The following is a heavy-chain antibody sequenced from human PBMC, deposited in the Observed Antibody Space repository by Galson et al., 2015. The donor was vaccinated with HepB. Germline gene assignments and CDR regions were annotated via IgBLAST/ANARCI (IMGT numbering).Heavy chain of an antibody. V-gene: IGHV3-48*04. D-gene: IGHD5-24*01. CDR1: GFSISGYS. J-gene: IGHJ5*02. CDR3: ARERVMGWLQKSLGNLDP. CDR2: ISGHRNTI. Sequence: SLRLSCAASGFSISGYSMYWVRQAPGKGLEWLSYISGHRNTIYYTDAVKGRFTISRDNAKNSLFLQMNSLRVEDTAVYYCARERVMGWLQKSLGNLDPWGQGTLVTVSA.